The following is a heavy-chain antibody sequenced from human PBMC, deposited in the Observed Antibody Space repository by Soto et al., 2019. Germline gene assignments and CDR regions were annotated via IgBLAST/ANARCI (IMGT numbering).Heavy chain of an antibody. CDR1: GGSISSSNW. J-gene: IGHJ4*02. CDR2: SYHSGST. Sequence: QVQLQESGPGLLKPSGTLSLTCAVSGGSISSSNWWSWVRQPPGKGLEWIGESYHSGSTNYNPSRKSRVTIAVDKSKKQFSLKLSSVTAADTAVYYCARYRGEVDSSCYYFDYWGQGTLVTVSS. D-gene: IGHD3-22*01. V-gene: IGHV4-4*02. CDR3: ARYRGEVDSSCYYFDY.